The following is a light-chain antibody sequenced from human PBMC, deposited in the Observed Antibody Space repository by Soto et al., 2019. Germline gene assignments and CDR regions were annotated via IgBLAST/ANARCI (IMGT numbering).Light chain of an antibody. CDR2: DVS. J-gene: IGLJ1*01. Sequence: QSALTQPRSVSGSPGQSVTISCTGTSSDVGGYNYVSWYQQHPGKAPKLMIYDVSKRPSGVPDRFSGSKSGNTASLTISGLQAEDEADYYCCSYAGSGRYVFGTGTKVTVL. CDR1: SSDVGGYNY. CDR3: CSYAGSGRYV. V-gene: IGLV2-11*01.